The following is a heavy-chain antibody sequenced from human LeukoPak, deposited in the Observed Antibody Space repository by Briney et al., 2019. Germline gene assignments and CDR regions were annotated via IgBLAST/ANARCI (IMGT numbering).Heavy chain of an antibody. V-gene: IGHV3-53*01. CDR2: IYSGGST. D-gene: IGHD3-22*01. J-gene: IGHJ4*02. CDR3: ARERHYYDSSGFDY. Sequence: PGGSLRLSCAASGFTVSSNYMSWVRQAPGKGLEWVSVIYSGGSTYYADSVKGRFTISRDNSKNTLYLQMNSLRAEDTAVYYCARERHYYDSSGFDYWGQGTLVTVSS. CDR1: GFTVSSNY.